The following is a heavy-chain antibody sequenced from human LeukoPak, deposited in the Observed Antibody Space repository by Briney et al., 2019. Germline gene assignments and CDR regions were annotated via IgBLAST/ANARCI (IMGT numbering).Heavy chain of an antibody. J-gene: IGHJ2*01. D-gene: IGHD6-13*01. V-gene: IGHV3-23*01. CDR3: AKAIEAPVWYFDL. Sequence: GGSLRLSCAASRFTFSSYAMSWVRQAPGKGLEWVSTISGRGDSTYYADSVKGRFTISRDNSRNTLYLQMNTLRAEDTAVYYCAKAIEAPVWYFDLWGRGTLVTVSS. CDR1: RFTFSSYA. CDR2: ISGRGDST.